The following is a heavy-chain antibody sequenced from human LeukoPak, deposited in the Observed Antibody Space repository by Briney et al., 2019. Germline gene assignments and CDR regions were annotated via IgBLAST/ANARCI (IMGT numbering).Heavy chain of an antibody. D-gene: IGHD3-9*01. Sequence: GGSLRLSCAASGFTFSSYAMSWVRQAPVKGLEWVSAISGSAANTHYAESVKGRFTISRDNSKSTLYLQMNSLRAEDTAVYYCAKDTAILTGYYSFDYWGQGILVTVSS. CDR3: AKDTAILTGYYSFDY. V-gene: IGHV3-23*01. CDR2: ISGSAANT. CDR1: GFTFSSYA. J-gene: IGHJ4*02.